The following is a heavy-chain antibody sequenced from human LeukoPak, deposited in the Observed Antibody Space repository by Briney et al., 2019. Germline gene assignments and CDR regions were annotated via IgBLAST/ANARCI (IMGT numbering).Heavy chain of an antibody. V-gene: IGHV3-23*01. D-gene: IGHD4-11*01. CDR2: ISGSGGST. CDR1: GFTFSGYA. J-gene: IGHJ4*02. Sequence: GGSLRLSCAASGFTFSGYAMSWVRRAPGKGLEWVSAISGSGGSTYYADSVKGRFTISRDNSKNTLYLQMNSLRAEDTAVYYCAKDWITVTDYFDYWGQATLVTVSS. CDR3: AKDWITVTDYFDY.